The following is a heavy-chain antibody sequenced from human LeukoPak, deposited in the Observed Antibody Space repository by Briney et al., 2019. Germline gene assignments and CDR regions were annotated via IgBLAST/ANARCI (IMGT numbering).Heavy chain of an antibody. CDR1: GGSFSGYY. CDR2: INHSGST. Sequence: SETLSLTCAVYGGSFSGYYWSWIRQPPGKGLEWIGEINHSGSTNYNPSLKSRVTISVDTSKNQFSLKLSSVTAADTAVYYCARGGGSYYEDYWGQGTLVTVSS. CDR3: ARGGGSYYEDY. J-gene: IGHJ4*02. V-gene: IGHV4-34*01. D-gene: IGHD1-26*01.